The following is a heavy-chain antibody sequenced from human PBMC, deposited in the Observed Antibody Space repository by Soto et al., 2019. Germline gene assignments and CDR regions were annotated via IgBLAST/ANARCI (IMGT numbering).Heavy chain of an antibody. D-gene: IGHD3-9*01. CDR2: FDPEDGET. CDR3: ATVLRYFDWSIDGMDV. J-gene: IGHJ6*02. CDR1: GYTLTELS. Sequence: ASVKVSCKVSGYTLTELSMHWVRQAPGKGLEWMGGFDPEDGETIYAQKFQGRVTMTEDTSTDTAYMELSSLRSEDTAVYYCATVLRYFDWSIDGMDVWGQGTTVTVSS. V-gene: IGHV1-24*01.